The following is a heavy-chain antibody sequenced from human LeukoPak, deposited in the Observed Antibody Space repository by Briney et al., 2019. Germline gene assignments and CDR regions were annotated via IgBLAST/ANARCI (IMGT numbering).Heavy chain of an antibody. D-gene: IGHD2/OR15-2a*01. CDR3: TTAVLLYYYYMDV. J-gene: IGHJ6*03. CDR1: GFTFSNAW. V-gene: IGHV3-15*01. CDR2: IKSKTDGGTT. Sequence: GGSLRLSCAASGFTFSNAWMSWVRQAPGKGLEWVGRIKSKTDGGTTDYAAPVKGRFTISRDDSKNTLYLQMNSLKTEDTAVYYCTTAVLLYYYYMDVWGKGTTVTVSS.